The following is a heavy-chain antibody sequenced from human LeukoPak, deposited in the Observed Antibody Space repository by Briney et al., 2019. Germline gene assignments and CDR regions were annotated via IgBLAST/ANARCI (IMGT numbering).Heavy chain of an antibody. V-gene: IGHV4-59*01. J-gene: IGHJ3*02. Sequence: SETLSLTCSVSGASISGFYWSWLRQAPGKGLEWIGFLHRSASATYNPSLESRATTSMDTSKNQFSLKLSSVTAADTAVYYCARSNYYDSSGYLVAFDIWGQGTMVTVSS. D-gene: IGHD3-22*01. CDR2: LHRSASA. CDR3: ARSNYYDSSGYLVAFDI. CDR1: GASISGFY.